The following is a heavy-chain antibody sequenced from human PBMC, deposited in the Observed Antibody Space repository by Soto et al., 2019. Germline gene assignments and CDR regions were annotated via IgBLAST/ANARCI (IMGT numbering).Heavy chain of an antibody. J-gene: IGHJ4*02. D-gene: IGHD2-15*01. CDR1: GFTFSSYE. Sequence: PGGSLRLSCAASGFTFSSYEMNWVRQAPGKGLEWVSYISSSGSTIYYADSVKGRFTISRDNAKNSLYLQMNSLRAEDTAVYYCARGGISGLLPDYWGQGTLVTVSS. V-gene: IGHV3-48*03. CDR3: ARGGISGLLPDY. CDR2: ISSSGSTI.